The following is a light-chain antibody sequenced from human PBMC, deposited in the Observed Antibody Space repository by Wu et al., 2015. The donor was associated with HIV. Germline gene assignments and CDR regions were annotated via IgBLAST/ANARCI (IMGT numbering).Light chain of an antibody. CDR1: QSVSSTF. CDR3: QQYGSSIT. Sequence: EIVLTQSPVTLSVSLGDRATLSCRASQSVSSTFLAWYQQKPGQAPRLLIYGASSRATGIPDRFSGRGSGTDFTLTISRLEPEDFAVYYCQQYGSSITFGQGTRLEI. CDR2: GAS. J-gene: IGKJ5*01. V-gene: IGKV3-20*01.